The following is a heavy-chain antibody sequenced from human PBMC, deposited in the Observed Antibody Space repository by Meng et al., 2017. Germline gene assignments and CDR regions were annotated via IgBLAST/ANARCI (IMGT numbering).Heavy chain of an antibody. J-gene: IGHJ4*02. D-gene: IGHD5-12*01. CDR2: MNPNSGNT. Sequence: VQLVEAGAEVKKPGASVKVSCKASGYTFNSYDINWVRQATGQGLEWMGWMNPNSGNTDYAQKFQGRVTMNRNTSINTAYMELSSLRSDDTAVYFCARANTYSGYDYGYWGQGTLVTVSS. V-gene: IGHV1-8*01. CDR3: ARANTYSGYDYGY. CDR1: GYTFNSYD.